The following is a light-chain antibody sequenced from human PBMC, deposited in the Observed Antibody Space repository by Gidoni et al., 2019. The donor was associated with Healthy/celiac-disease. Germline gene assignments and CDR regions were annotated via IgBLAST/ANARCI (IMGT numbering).Light chain of an antibody. V-gene: IGLV5-45*01. CDR3: MIWHSSAWV. Sequence: QAVLTQPASLSASPGASASLTCTLRSGINVGTYRIYWYQQKPGSPPQYLLRYKSDSDKKQGSGVPSRFSGSKAASANAGILLISGLQSDDEADYYCMIWHSSAWVFGGGTKLTVL. CDR1: SGINVGTYR. J-gene: IGLJ3*02. CDR2: YKSDSDK.